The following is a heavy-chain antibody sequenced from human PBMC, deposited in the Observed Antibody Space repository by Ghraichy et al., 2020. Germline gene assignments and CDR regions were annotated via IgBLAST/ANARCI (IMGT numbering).Heavy chain of an antibody. CDR3: AKGHYGAEYPYMNF. V-gene: IGHV3-23*01. CDR1: GITFSSYS. J-gene: IGHJ4*02. CDR2: FTGTGDRT. Sequence: GGSLRLSCAASGITFSSYSMTWVRQAPGKGLEWVSTFTGTGDRTYYADSVKGRFTLSRDNSKDTLYLQMNSLRAEDTAVYYCAKGHYGAEYPYMNFWGRGTLVTVSS. D-gene: IGHD4-17*01.